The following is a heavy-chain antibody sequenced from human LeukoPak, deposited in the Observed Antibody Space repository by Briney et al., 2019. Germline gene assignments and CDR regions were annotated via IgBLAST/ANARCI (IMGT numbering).Heavy chain of an antibody. CDR2: INPNSRNT. CDR1: GYTFSSYD. V-gene: IGHV1-8*01. J-gene: IGHJ4*02. D-gene: IGHD2-15*01. Sequence: ASVKVSCKASGYTFSSYDINWVRQATGQGLEWMGWINPNSRNTGYAQKFQGRVTVTRDSSISTAYLELTSLRSDDTAVNYCVRSGRTARFWGQGTLVTVSS. CDR3: VRSGRTARF.